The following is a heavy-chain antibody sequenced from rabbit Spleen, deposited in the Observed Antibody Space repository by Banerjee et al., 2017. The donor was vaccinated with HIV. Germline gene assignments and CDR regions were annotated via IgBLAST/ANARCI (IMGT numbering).Heavy chain of an antibody. Sequence: QSLEESGGDLVKPGASLTLTCTASGVSFSGSSYICWVRQAPGKGLEWIACIDIGSSGFTYFASWAKGRFTISKTSSTTVTLQMTSLTAADTATYFCARDTSSSFSSYGMDLWGPGTLVTVS. CDR1: GVSFSGSSY. CDR2: IDIGSSGFT. J-gene: IGHJ6*01. D-gene: IGHD1-1*01. CDR3: ARDTSSSFSSYGMDL. V-gene: IGHV1S40*01.